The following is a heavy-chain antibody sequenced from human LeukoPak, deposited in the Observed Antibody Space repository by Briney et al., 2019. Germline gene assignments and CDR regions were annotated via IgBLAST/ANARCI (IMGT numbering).Heavy chain of an antibody. CDR1: GFTLSNYW. CDR3: ARHGGAFDI. Sequence: GGSLRLSCAASGFTLSNYWMHWVRQAPGKGLVWVSRISADGSHTDYADSVKGRFTISRDNAKNSLYLQMNSLRGEDTAVYYCARHGGAFDIWGQGTLVTVSS. D-gene: IGHD3-10*01. J-gene: IGHJ3*02. V-gene: IGHV3-74*01. CDR2: ISADGSHT.